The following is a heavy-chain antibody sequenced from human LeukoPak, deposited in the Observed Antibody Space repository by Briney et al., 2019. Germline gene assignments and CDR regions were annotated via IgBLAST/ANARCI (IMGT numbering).Heavy chain of an antibody. J-gene: IGHJ4*02. D-gene: IGHD3-10*01. V-gene: IGHV3-7*04. CDR1: GFDIRHYY. Sequence: GGSLRLSCVASGFDIRHYYMSWVRQAPGKGLEWVADIRNDGTNIYNVDSVRGRFTIHRDDAKNSLFLQMNSLKDEDTAVYYCARDGSGRDFSLDYWGQGTLVTVSS. CDR2: IRNDGTNI. CDR3: ARDGSGRDFSLDY.